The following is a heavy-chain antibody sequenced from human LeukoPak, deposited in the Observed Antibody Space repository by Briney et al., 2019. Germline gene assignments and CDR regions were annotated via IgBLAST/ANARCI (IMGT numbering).Heavy chain of an antibody. J-gene: IGHJ4*02. CDR1: GYTFTSYD. CDR2: MNPNSGNT. Sequence: ASVKVSCKASGYTFTSYDFNWVRQAAGQGLEWMGWMNPNSGNTGYAQKFQGRVTMTRNTAISTAYMELSSLRSEDTAVYYCARESGFYGSGSRFWGQGPLVTVSS. D-gene: IGHD3-10*01. V-gene: IGHV1-8*01. CDR3: ARESGFYGSGSRF.